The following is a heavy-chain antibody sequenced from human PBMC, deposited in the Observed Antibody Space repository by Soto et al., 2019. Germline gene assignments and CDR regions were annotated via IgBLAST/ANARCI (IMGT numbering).Heavy chain of an antibody. J-gene: IGHJ6*02. D-gene: IGHD6-13*01. CDR2: IKQDGSEK. CDR3: ARDGAANYYYYYGMDV. V-gene: IGHV3-7*05. Sequence: GGSLRLSCAASGFTFSSYWMSWVRQAPGKGLEWVANIKQDGSEKYYVDSVKGRFTISRDNAKNSLYLQMNSLRAEDTAVYYCARDGAANYYYYYGMDVWGQGTTVTV. CDR1: GFTFSSYW.